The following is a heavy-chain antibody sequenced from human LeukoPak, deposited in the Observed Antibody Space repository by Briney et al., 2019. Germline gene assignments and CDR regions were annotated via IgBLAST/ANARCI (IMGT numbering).Heavy chain of an antibody. J-gene: IGHJ4*02. V-gene: IGHV4-30-2*01. Sequence: SETLSLTCTVSGGSISSGGYYWSWIRQPPGKGLEWIGYIYHSGSTYYNPSLKSRVTISVDRSKNQFSLKLSSVTAADTAVYYCARVRTGWEAVAGTGWVDYWGQGTLVTVSS. D-gene: IGHD6-19*01. CDR3: ARVRTGWEAVAGTGWVDY. CDR2: IYHSGST. CDR1: GGSISSGGYY.